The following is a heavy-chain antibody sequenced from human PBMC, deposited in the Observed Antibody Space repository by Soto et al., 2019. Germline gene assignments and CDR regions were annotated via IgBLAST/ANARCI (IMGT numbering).Heavy chain of an antibody. J-gene: IGHJ4*02. CDR3: ARDPLSLIEYYFDY. CDR2: ISYDGTNK. CDR1: GFTFISYA. D-gene: IGHD3-22*01. Sequence: RGSLRLACAASGFTFISYAIHFFRHSAGKGLEWVAVISYDGTNKYYADSVKGRFTISRDNSKNTLSLQMNTLRAEDTAVYYCARDPLSLIEYYFDYWGQVTLVTVSS. V-gene: IGHV3-30-3*01.